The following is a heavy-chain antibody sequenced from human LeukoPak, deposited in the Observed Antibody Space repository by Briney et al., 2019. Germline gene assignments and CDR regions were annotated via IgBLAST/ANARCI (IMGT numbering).Heavy chain of an antibody. V-gene: IGHV1-2*02. CDR3: AGSILAVAGTCFDY. CDR2: INPNNGAT. CDR1: GYTFTGYY. D-gene: IGHD6-19*01. Sequence: ASVRVSCTASGYTFTGYYMHWVRQAPGQGLEWMGWINPNNGATKFAQRFQGRVTITRDTSISTAYMELIGLTSDDTAVYYCAGSILAVAGTCFDYWGQGTLVTVSS. J-gene: IGHJ4*02.